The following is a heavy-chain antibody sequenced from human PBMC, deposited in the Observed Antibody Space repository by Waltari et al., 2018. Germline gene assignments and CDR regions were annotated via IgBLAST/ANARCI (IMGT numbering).Heavy chain of an antibody. V-gene: IGHV3-23*03. CDR3: AKDRRSVTTARFDY. Sequence: EVQLLESGGGLVQPGGSLRLSCAASGFTFSSYAISWVRQAPGKGLEWVSVIYSGGSTYYADSVKGRFTISRDNSKNTLYLQMNSLRAEDTAVYYCAKDRRSVTTARFDYWGQGTLVTVSS. D-gene: IGHD4-4*01. CDR1: GFTFSSYA. J-gene: IGHJ4*02. CDR2: IYSGGST.